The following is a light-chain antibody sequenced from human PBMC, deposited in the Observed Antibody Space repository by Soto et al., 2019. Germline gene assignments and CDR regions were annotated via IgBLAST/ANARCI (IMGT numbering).Light chain of an antibody. CDR3: QQYNTWPPT. Sequence: EIVMTQSPATVSVSPGERVTLSCRASQSVSSNLAWYQQKPGQAPRLLISGASTRATGVPARFSGSGPGTEFTLTISSLQAEDFAIYYCQQYNTWPPTFGQGTRWISN. V-gene: IGKV3-15*01. J-gene: IGKJ1*01. CDR1: QSVSSN. CDR2: GAS.